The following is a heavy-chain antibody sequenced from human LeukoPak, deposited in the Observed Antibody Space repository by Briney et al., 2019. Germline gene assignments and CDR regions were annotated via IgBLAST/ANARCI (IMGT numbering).Heavy chain of an antibody. CDR2: MNPNSGNT. V-gene: IGHV1-8*01. Sequence: ASVNVSCKASGYTFTSYDINWVRQATGQGREWMGWMNPNSGNTGYAQKFQGRVTMTRNTSISTAYMELSSLRSEDTAVYYCARGPLNDYGGNSAAFDIWGQGTMVTVSS. CDR3: ARGPLNDYGGNSAAFDI. CDR1: GYTFTSYD. D-gene: IGHD4-23*01. J-gene: IGHJ3*02.